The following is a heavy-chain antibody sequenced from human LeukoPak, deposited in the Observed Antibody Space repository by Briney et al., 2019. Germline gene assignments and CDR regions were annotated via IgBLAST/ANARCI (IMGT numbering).Heavy chain of an antibody. CDR2: ISSSSSYT. V-gene: IGHV3-11*05. Sequence: GGSLRLSCAASGFTFSDYYMSWIRQAPGKGLEWLSYISSSSSYTNYADSVKGRFTISRDNAKNSLYLQMISLRAEDTAVYYCAREFGESPYYFDYWGQGTLVTVSS. CDR1: GFTFSDYY. CDR3: AREFGESPYYFDY. D-gene: IGHD3-10*01. J-gene: IGHJ4*02.